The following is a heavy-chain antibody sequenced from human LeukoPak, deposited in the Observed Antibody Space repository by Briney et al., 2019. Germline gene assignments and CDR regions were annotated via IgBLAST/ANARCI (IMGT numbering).Heavy chain of an antibody. V-gene: IGHV4-4*07. CDR3: ARGRYCSADICSGGDAFDI. CDR1: GGSINNYY. D-gene: IGHD2-15*01. Sequence: SETLSLTCTVSGGSINNYYWSWSRQPAGKGLEWVGRIYTRGSTNYNPYLKSRVTMSVDTSKNQFSLKLSSVTAADTAVYYCARGRYCSADICSGGDAFDIWGQGTMVSVSS. CDR2: IYTRGST. J-gene: IGHJ3*02.